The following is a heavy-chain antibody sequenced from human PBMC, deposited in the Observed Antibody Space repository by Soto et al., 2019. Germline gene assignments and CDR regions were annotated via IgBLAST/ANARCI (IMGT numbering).Heavy chain of an antibody. CDR1: GFTFSGYA. V-gene: IGHV3-23*01. Sequence: PGGSLRLSCAASGFTFSGYAMTWVRQAPGKGLEWVSAISTSGDRTDYADSVKGRFIISRDNSKNTLYLQMNSLRAEDTAVYYCDFTGTFQLHYWGHGTLVTVSS. J-gene: IGHJ4*01. D-gene: IGHD1-7*01. CDR2: ISTSGDRT. CDR3: DFTGTFQLHY.